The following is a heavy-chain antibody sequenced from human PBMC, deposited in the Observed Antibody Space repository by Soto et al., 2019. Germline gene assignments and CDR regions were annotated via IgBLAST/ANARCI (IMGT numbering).Heavy chain of an antibody. V-gene: IGHV4-4*07. CDR2: LYSTGSS. Sequence: SETLSLTCTVSGGSISGHYWTWLRQPAGKGLEWLGRLYSTGSSNYNPFFESRVTMSVDTSKNSFSLRLSSVTAADAAVYFCAREKDYYHNAMDVWGHGTTVTVSS. J-gene: IGHJ6*02. CDR1: GGSISGHY. CDR3: AREKDYYHNAMDV.